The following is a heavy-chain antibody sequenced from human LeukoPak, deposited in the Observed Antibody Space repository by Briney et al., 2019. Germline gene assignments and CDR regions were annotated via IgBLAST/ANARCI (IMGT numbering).Heavy chain of an antibody. CDR3: AKHVHYLWFDP. CDR1: EFIFSTYD. D-gene: IGHD3-10*01. J-gene: IGHJ5*02. CDR2: ISSDGFIE. Sequence: GGSLRLSCEASEFIFSTYDMHWVRQAPGKGLEWVSYISSDGFIELYADSVKGRFTISRDNSKNTLYLQMNSLRAEDTAVYYCAKHVHYLWFDPWGQGTLVTVSS. V-gene: IGHV3-30*02.